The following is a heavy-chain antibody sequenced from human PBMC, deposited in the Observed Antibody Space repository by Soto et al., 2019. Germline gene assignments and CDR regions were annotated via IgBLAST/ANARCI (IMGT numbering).Heavy chain of an antibody. V-gene: IGHV4-38-2*02. CDR1: GYSINSGYI. CDR2: RYSTGTT. D-gene: IGHD3-16*01. J-gene: IGHJ5*02. Sequence: PSETLSLTCTVSGYSINSGYIWGWVRRPPGQGLEWIGSRYSTGTTYYNPSLRRRVKMSVDTSKNQLSLVLRSVTAADTAVYYCVAGETVVNSTWFDPSGQGTQGTVSA. CDR3: VAGETVVNSTWFDP.